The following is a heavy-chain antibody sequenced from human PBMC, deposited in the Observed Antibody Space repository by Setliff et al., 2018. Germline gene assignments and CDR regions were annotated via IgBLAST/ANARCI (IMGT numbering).Heavy chain of an antibody. CDR2: IYTSGAT. V-gene: IGHV4-61*02. Sequence: PSETLSLTCTVSGASLRSGSYYWSWIRQPAGKGLEWIGRIYTSGATTYSPSLKSRVSISADTSKNLLPLTLKSVTAADTAVYYCAKEHVVISYVSNTHRHYGMDVWGQGTTVTVSS. CDR3: AKEHVVISYVSNTHRHYGMDV. J-gene: IGHJ6*02. D-gene: IGHD2-21*01. CDR1: GASLRSGSYY.